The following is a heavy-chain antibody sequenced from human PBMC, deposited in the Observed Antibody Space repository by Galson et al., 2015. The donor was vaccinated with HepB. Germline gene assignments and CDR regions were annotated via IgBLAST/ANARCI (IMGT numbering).Heavy chain of an antibody. Sequence: SLRLSCAASGFTFSSYSMNWVRQAPGKGLEWVSYISSSSSTIYYADSVKGRFTISRDNAKNSLYLQMNSLRAEDTAVYYCARYGVISSSWYVPLDYWGQGTLVTVSS. V-gene: IGHV3-48*04. CDR1: GFTFSSYS. CDR2: ISSSSSTI. D-gene: IGHD6-13*01. J-gene: IGHJ4*02. CDR3: ARYGVISSSWYVPLDY.